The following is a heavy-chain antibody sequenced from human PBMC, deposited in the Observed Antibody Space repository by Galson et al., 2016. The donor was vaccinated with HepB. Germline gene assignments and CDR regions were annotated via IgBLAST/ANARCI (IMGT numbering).Heavy chain of an antibody. D-gene: IGHD5-24*01. V-gene: IGHV3-7*01. Sequence: SLRLPCAVSGFTFSSDWMDWVRQAPGKGLERVANINQDGSVKHYVDSVKGRFTVSRDNSKNSLYLQMNSLRAEDTAVYYCSIRLDFWGQGTLVTVSS. CDR2: INQDGSVK. CDR1: GFTFSSDW. CDR3: SIRLDF. J-gene: IGHJ4*02.